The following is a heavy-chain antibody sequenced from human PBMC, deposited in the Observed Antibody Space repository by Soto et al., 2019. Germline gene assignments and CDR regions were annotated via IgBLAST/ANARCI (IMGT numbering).Heavy chain of an antibody. CDR3: ARGPHLRISYGTEIGDV. Sequence: QVQLVQSGAEVKKPGASVKVSCKASGYTFTSYDINWVRQATGQGLEWMGWMNPNSGNTGYAQKFQGRVTMTRNTSISTAYMELSSLRSEDTAVYYCARGPHLRISYGTEIGDVWGKGTTVTVSS. CDR2: MNPNSGNT. D-gene: IGHD4-17*01. V-gene: IGHV1-8*01. J-gene: IGHJ6*04. CDR1: GYTFTSYD.